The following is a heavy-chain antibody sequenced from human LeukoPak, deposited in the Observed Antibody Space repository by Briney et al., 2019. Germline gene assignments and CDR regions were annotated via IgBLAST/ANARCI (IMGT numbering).Heavy chain of an antibody. D-gene: IGHD3-10*01. J-gene: IGHJ3*02. CDR3: ARVSPLLSLIEAFDI. CDR1: GYSISSGYY. CDR2: IYHSGST. Sequence: SETLSLTCAVSGYSISSGYYWGWIRQPPGKGLEWIGSIYHSGSTYYNPSLKSRVTISVDTSKNQFSLKLSSVTAADTAVYYCARVSPLLSLIEAFDIWGQGTMVTVSS. V-gene: IGHV4-38-2*01.